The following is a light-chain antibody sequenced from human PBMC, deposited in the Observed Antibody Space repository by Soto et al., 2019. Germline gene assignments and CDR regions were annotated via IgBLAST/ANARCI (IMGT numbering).Light chain of an antibody. J-gene: IGLJ2*01. Sequence: QSVLTQPASVSGSPGQSITISCTGTSSDVGSYNLVSWYQQHPDKAPKLMIYEASKRPSGVSNRFSGSKSGNTASLTISGLQAEDEADYYCCSYAGSNRVVFGGGTQLTVL. CDR2: EAS. CDR3: CSYAGSNRVV. V-gene: IGLV2-23*01. CDR1: SSDVGSYNL.